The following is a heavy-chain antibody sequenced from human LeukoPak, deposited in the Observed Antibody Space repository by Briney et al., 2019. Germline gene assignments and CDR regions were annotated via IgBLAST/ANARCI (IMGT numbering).Heavy chain of an antibody. CDR3: ARSGDSGYGSDY. V-gene: IGHV3-30*03. CDR1: GFTFSSYG. CDR2: ISYDGSNK. Sequence: GGSLRLSCAASGFTFSSYGMHWVRQAPGKGLEWVAVISYDGSNKYYADSVKGRFTISRDNSKNTLYLQMNSLRAEDTAVYYCARSGDSGYGSDYWGQGTLVTVSS. D-gene: IGHD5-12*01. J-gene: IGHJ4*02.